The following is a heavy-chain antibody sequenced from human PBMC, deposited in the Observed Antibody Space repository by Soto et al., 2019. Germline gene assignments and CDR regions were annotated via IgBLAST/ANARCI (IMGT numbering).Heavy chain of an antibody. D-gene: IGHD1-26*01. CDR2: IYYSGST. CDR3: ARDPEVGTTDSFDY. CDR1: GGSISSYY. J-gene: IGHJ4*02. V-gene: IGHV4-59*12. Sequence: PSETLSLTCTVSGGSISSYYWSWILQPPGKGLEWIGYIYYSGSTNYNPSLKSRVTISVDNAKKSLYLQMNSLRAEDTAVYYCARDPEVGTTDSFDYWGQGTLVTVSS.